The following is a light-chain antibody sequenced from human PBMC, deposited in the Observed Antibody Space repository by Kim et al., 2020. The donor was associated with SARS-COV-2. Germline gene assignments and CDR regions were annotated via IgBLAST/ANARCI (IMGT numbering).Light chain of an antibody. J-gene: IGKJ5*01. Sequence: VPLSLSPGERATLSGRASQSVIRNLAWYQQKPGQAPRLLIYGASSRATGIPARFSGTGSGTDFTLTISSLEPEDFAVYYCQQRASFGQGTRLEIK. CDR2: GAS. CDR1: QSVIRN. CDR3: QQRAS. V-gene: IGKV3-11*01.